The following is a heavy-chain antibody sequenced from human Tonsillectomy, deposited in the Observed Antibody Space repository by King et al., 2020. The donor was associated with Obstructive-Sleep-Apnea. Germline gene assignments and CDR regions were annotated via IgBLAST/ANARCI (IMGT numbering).Heavy chain of an antibody. D-gene: IGHD1-26*01. Sequence: VPLQESGPGLVKPSETLSLTCTGSGGSVSSGGYYWTWIRQPPGKGLEWIGHIYYSGSTNCNPSLKSRVTISADTSKNQFSLKLSSVTAADTAVYYCARGYSGSFGPYFDYWGQGTLVTVSS. CDR2: IYYSGST. J-gene: IGHJ4*02. V-gene: IGHV4-61*08. CDR3: ARGYSGSFGPYFDY. CDR1: GGSVSSGGYY.